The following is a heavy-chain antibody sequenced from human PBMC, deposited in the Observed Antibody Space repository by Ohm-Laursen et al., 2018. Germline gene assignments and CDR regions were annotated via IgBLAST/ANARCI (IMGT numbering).Heavy chain of an antibody. Sequence: SLRLSCTAFGFTFSDYAMSWVRQPPGRGLEWVSTIRDSSTYYADSVKGRFTISRDNSKNTLYLQVNSLRAGDTAVYYCARPGRPNGDYYYFDYWGQGTLVTVSS. D-gene: IGHD4-17*01. J-gene: IGHJ4*02. V-gene: IGHV3-23*05. CDR1: GFTFSDYA. CDR2: IRDSST. CDR3: ARPGRPNGDYYYFDY.